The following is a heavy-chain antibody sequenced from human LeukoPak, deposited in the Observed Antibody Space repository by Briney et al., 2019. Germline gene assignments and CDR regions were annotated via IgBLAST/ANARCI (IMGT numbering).Heavy chain of an antibody. CDR2: IYYSGST. CDR3: ARSYYYGSGSFDY. D-gene: IGHD3-10*01. CDR1: GGSISSSDYY. Sequence: SETLSLTCTVSGGSISSSDYYWSWIRQLPGKGLEWIGYIYYSGSTYYNPSLKSRVTISVDTSKNQFSLKLSSVTAADTAVYYCARSYYYGSGSFDYWGQGTLVTVSS. V-gene: IGHV4-30-4*01. J-gene: IGHJ4*02.